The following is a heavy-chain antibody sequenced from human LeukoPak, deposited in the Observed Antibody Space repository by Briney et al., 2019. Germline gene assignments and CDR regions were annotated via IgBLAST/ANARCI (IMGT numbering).Heavy chain of an antibody. V-gene: IGHV3-21*01. J-gene: IGHJ4*02. CDR2: SSSSSYI. CDR3: AGSYYDFWSGYSFDY. D-gene: IGHD3-3*01. Sequence: GGSLRLSCAASGFTFSSYSMNWVRQAPGKGLEWVSSSSSSSYIYYADSVKGRFTISRDDAKTSLYLQMNSLRAEDTAVYYCAGSYYDFWSGYSFDYWGQGTLVTVSS. CDR1: GFTFSSYS.